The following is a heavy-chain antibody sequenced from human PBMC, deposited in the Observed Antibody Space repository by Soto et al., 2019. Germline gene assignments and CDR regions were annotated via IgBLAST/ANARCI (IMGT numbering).Heavy chain of an antibody. Sequence: SETLCLTCGVYGGSFGGYDGSWIRQPPGKGLEWIGEINHSGSTDYNPSLKSRVTISVDTSKNQFSLKLSSVTAADTAVYYCARGRSGYGSGSYYKNNYFDYWGQGTLVTVSS. D-gene: IGHD3-10*01. CDR1: GGSFGGYD. CDR3: ARGRSGYGSGSYYKNNYFDY. J-gene: IGHJ4*02. V-gene: IGHV4-34*01. CDR2: INHSGST.